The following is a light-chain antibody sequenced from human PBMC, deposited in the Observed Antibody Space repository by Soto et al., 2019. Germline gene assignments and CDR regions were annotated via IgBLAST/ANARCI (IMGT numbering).Light chain of an antibody. CDR2: GVN. Sequence: QSALTQPASVSGSPGQSITISCTGTVSDVGGYDSVSWYQQHPGRAPKLIIYGVNNRPSGVSNRFSASKSADMASLTISGLQAEDEANYYCCLYTTSTTYVFGTGTKVTVL. CDR1: VSDVGGYDS. V-gene: IGLV2-14*03. J-gene: IGLJ1*01. CDR3: CLYTTSTTYV.